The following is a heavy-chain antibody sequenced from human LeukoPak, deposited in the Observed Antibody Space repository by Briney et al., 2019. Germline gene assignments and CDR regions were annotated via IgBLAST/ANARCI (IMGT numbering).Heavy chain of an antibody. V-gene: IGHV4-38-2*02. J-gene: IGHJ4*02. CDR2: VYSRGRA. CDR1: GYSISSGYY. Sequence: PSETLSLTCTVSGYSISSGYYWGWIRQPPGKGLEWIGSVYSRGRAYYSPSLTSRVTVSLDTSKNQFYLKLSSVTAADTAVYYCTREIGGTTVHYWGQGTLVTVSS. D-gene: IGHD1-7*01. CDR3: TREIGGTTVHY.